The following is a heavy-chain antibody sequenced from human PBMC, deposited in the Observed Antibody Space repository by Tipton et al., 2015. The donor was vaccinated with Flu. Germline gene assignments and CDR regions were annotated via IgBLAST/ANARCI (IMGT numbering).Heavy chain of an antibody. CDR2: IRSNTYGGAT. CDR1: GFPFGDFA. Sequence: SLRLSCTTSGFPFGDFAMSWVRQAPGKGLEWVAFIRSNTYGGATHYAASVKGRFTTSRDDSQNIVHLQMNSLNTEDTALYYCSRNQGNGWLHYFEYWGQGALVTVSS. CDR3: SRNQGNGWLHYFEY. J-gene: IGHJ4*02. V-gene: IGHV3-49*04. D-gene: IGHD6-19*01.